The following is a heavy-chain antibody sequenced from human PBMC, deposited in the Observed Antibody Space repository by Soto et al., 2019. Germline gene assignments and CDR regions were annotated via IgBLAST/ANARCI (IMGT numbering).Heavy chain of an antibody. J-gene: IGHJ4*02. CDR1: GGSFSGYY. D-gene: IGHD3-3*01. CDR3: ARGRRRAIFGVVIRRGGN. CDR2: INHSGST. Sequence: QVQLQQWGAGLLKPSETLSLTCAVYGGSFSGYYWSWIRQPPGKGLEWIGEINHSGSTNYNPSLKSRVTISVDTSKNQFSLKLSSVTAADTAVYYCARGRRRAIFGVVIRRGGNWGQGTLVTVSS. V-gene: IGHV4-34*01.